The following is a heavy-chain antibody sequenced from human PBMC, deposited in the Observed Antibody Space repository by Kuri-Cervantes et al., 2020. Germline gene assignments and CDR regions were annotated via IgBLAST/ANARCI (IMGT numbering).Heavy chain of an antibody. V-gene: IGHV4-59*01. CDR1: GGSISSYY. J-gene: IGHJ4*02. Sequence: SETLSLTCTVSGGSISSYYWSWIRQPPGKGLEWIGYIYYSGSTNYNPSLKSRVTISVDTSKNQFSLKLSSVTAADTAVYYRARGTAPDYWGQGTLVTVSS. CDR3: ARGTAPDY. D-gene: IGHD4-17*01. CDR2: IYYSGST.